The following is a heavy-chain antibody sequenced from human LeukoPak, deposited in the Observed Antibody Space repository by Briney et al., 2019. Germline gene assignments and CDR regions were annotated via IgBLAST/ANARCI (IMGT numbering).Heavy chain of an antibody. CDR3: AAGETGDSGFFDP. D-gene: IGHD7-27*01. V-gene: IGHV1-58*02. Sequence: SVKVSCEASGFTFISFVTQWVRQARGQRLEWIGWIVVGSGNTNYAQKFQERVTITRDMSTSTAYMELSSLRSEDTAVYYCAAGETGDSGFFDPWGQGTLVTVSS. CDR2: IVVGSGNT. J-gene: IGHJ5*02. CDR1: GFTFISFV.